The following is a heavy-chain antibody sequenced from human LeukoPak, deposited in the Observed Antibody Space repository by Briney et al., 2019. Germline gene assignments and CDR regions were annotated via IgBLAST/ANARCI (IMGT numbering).Heavy chain of an antibody. CDR2: ISGSGGST. J-gene: IGHJ3*02. D-gene: IGHD2-15*01. CDR1: GFTFSSYA. CDR3: ASPAMRVAEAHDAFDI. Sequence: GGSLRLSCAASGFTFSSYAMSWVRQAPGKGLEWVSAISGSGGSTYYADSVKGRFTISRDNSKNTLYLQMNSLRAEDTAVYYCASPAMRVAEAHDAFDIWGQGTMVTVSS. V-gene: IGHV3-23*01.